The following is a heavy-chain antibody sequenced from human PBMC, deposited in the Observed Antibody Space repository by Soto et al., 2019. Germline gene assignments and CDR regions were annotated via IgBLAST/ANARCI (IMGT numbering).Heavy chain of an antibody. V-gene: IGHV1-69*01. D-gene: IGHD3-10*01. Sequence: QVQLVQSGAEVKKPGSSVKVSCKASGGTFSSYAISWVRQAPGQGLEWMGGIIPIFGTANYAQKFQGRVTITADESTSTAYMELSSLRSEDTAVYYCARVWLGYGSGRYQNSGDYWGQGTLVTVSS. CDR2: IIPIFGTA. J-gene: IGHJ4*02. CDR1: GGTFSSYA. CDR3: ARVWLGYGSGRYQNSGDY.